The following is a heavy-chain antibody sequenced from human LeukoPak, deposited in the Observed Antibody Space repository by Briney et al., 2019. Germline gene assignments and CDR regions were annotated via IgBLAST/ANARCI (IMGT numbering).Heavy chain of an antibody. CDR3: ARDRVYEVVAAWYFDY. D-gene: IGHD2-15*01. J-gene: IGHJ4*02. Sequence: LPGGSLRLSCAASGFTFSSYGMHWVRQAPGKGLEWVAGIWYDGSNKYYADSVKGRFTISRDNSKNTLYLQMNSLRAEDTAVYYCARDRVYEVVAAWYFDYWGQGTLVTVSS. CDR2: IWYDGSNK. CDR1: GFTFSSYG. V-gene: IGHV3-33*01.